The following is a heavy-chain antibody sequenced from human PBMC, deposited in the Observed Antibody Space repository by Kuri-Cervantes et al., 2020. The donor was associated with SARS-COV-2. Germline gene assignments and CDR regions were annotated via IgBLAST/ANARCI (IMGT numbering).Heavy chain of an antibody. D-gene: IGHD3-22*01. CDR3: ARDRSSSGYSDY. CDR2: IYYSGST. Sequence: ESLKISCTVSGGSIISSSYYWGWIRQPPGKGLEWIGSIYYSGSTYYNPSLKSRVTISVDTSKNQFSLKLSSVTAADTAVYYCARDRSSSGYSDYWGQGTLVTVSS. CDR1: GGSIISSSYY. V-gene: IGHV4-39*07. J-gene: IGHJ4*02.